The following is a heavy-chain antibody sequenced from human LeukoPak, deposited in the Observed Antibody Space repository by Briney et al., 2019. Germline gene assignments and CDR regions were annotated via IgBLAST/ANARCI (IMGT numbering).Heavy chain of an antibody. V-gene: IGHV3-7*04. D-gene: IGHD7-27*01. CDR2: IKQDGSEK. J-gene: IGHJ4*02. CDR1: GFTFSSYW. CDR3: GRFTRSGDSVY. Sequence: GGSLRLSCAASGFTFSSYWMSWVRQAPGKGLEWVANIKQDGSEKQYVDSVKGRFAISRDNAENSLYLQMNSLKAEDTAVYYCGRFTRSGDSVYWGQGTPVTVSS.